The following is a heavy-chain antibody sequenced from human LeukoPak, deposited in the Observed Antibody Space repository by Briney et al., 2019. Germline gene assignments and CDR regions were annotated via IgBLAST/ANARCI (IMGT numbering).Heavy chain of an antibody. CDR1: GFTFSSYA. V-gene: IGHV3-64*01. J-gene: IGHJ6*02. D-gene: IGHD3-3*01. CDR2: ISSNGGST. Sequence: PGGSLRLSCAASGFTFSSYAMHWVRQAPGKGLEYVSAISSNGGSTYYANSVKGRFTISRDNSKNTLYLQMGSLRAEDMAVYYCAREYYDFWSGYYHYYYYYGMDVWGQGTTVTVSS. CDR3: AREYYDFWSGYYHYYYYYGMDV.